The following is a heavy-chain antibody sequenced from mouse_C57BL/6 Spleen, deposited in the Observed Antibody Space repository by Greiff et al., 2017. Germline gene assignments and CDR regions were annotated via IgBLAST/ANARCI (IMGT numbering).Heavy chain of an antibody. V-gene: IGHV1-15*01. CDR2: IDPETGGT. CDR1: GYTFTDYE. CDR3: TRGSNYWYFDV. J-gene: IGHJ1*03. D-gene: IGHD2-5*01. Sequence: QVQLQQSGAELVRPGASVTLSCKASGYTFTDYEMHWVKQTPVHGLEWIGAIDPETGGTAYNQKFKGKAILTADKSSSTAYMELRSLTSEDSAVYYCTRGSNYWYFDVWGTGTTVTVSS.